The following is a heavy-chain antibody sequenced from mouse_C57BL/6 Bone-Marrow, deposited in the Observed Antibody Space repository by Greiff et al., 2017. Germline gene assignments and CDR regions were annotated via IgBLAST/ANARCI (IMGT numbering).Heavy chain of an antibody. CDR3: AREELAFDY. CDR2: IYPRSGNT. J-gene: IGHJ2*01. Sequence: QVQLKQSGAELARPGASVKLSCKASGYTFTSYGISWVKQRTGQGLEWIGEIYPRSGNTYYNAKFKGKATLTADKSSSTAYMELRSLTSADSAVYSCAREELAFDYWGQGTTLTVSA. V-gene: IGHV1-81*01. CDR1: GYTFTSYG.